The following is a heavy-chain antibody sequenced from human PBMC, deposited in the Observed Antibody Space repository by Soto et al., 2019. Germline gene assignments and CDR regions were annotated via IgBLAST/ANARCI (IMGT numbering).Heavy chain of an antibody. CDR2: INHSGST. D-gene: IGHD5-18*01. CDR1: GGSFSGYY. J-gene: IGHJ6*02. V-gene: IGHV4-34*01. Sequence: SETLSLTCAVYGGSFSGYYWSWIRQPPGKGLEWIGEINHSGSTNYNPSLKSRVTISVDTSKNQFSLKLSSVTAADTAVYYCARGLHTSFYTAMVTYYYYYGMDVWGQGTTVTVSS. CDR3: ARGLHTSFYTAMVTYYYYYGMDV.